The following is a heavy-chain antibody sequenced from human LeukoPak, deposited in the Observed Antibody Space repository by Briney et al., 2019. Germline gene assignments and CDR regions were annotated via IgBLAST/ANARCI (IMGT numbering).Heavy chain of an antibody. CDR2: IYYSGNT. V-gene: IGHV4-39*01. CDR1: GVSINTDSYY. CDR3: SRLQWFGDLGNY. Sequence: PSETLSLTCTVSGVSINTDSYYWGWIRQPPGKGLEWIGSIYYSGNTYYSPSLRSRVTISVDTSKNQFSPNLYAVTAADTAVYFCSRLQWFGDLGNYWGHGTLVTVSS. D-gene: IGHD3-10*01. J-gene: IGHJ4*01.